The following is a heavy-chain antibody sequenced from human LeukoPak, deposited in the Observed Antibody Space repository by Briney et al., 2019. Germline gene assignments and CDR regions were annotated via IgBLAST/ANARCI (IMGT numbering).Heavy chain of an antibody. D-gene: IGHD5-24*01. Sequence: SETLSLTCTVSGGSISSYYWSWIRQPPGKGLEWIGYIYYSGSTNYNPSLRSRVTISVDTSKNQFSLKLSSVTAADTAVYYCARGEMATIEDAFDIWGQGTMVTVSS. V-gene: IGHV4-59*13. CDR2: IYYSGST. J-gene: IGHJ3*02. CDR1: GGSISSYY. CDR3: ARGEMATIEDAFDI.